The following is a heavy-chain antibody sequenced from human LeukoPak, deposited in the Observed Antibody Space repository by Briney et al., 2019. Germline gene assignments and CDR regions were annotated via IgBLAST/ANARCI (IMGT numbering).Heavy chain of an antibody. CDR3: ARVLWFGELLLYYYGMDV. CDR2: IYYSGST. Sequence: SETLSLTCTVSGGSISSGDYYWSWIRQPPGKGLEWIGYIYYSGSTNYNPSLRSRVTISVDTSKNQFSLKLSSVTAADTAVYYCARVLWFGELLLYYYGMDVWGQGTTVTVSS. CDR1: GGSISSGDYY. D-gene: IGHD3-10*01. V-gene: IGHV4-61*08. J-gene: IGHJ6*02.